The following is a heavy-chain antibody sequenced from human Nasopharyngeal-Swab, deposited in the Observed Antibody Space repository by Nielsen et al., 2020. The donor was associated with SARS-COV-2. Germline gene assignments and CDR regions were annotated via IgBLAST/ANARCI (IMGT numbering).Heavy chain of an antibody. CDR1: GFTFSDYY. CDR2: ISSSGSTI. Sequence: GGSLRLSCAASGFTFSDYYMSWIRQAPGKGLEWVSYISSSGSTIYYADSVKGRLTISRDNAKNSLYLQMNSLRAEDTAVYYCARDKGRCSSTSCYVDYWGQGTLVTVSS. J-gene: IGHJ4*02. D-gene: IGHD2-2*01. V-gene: IGHV3-11*01. CDR3: ARDKGRCSSTSCYVDY.